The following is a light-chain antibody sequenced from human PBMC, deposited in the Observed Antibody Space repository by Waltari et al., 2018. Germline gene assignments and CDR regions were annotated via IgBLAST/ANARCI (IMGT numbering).Light chain of an antibody. V-gene: IGLV2-23*01. CDR1: SSDVGSYNL. CDR2: EGS. J-gene: IGLJ3*02. CDR3: CSYAGSSTPNWV. Sequence: QSALTQPASVSGSPGQSITISCTGISSDVGSYNLFSWYQQHPGKAPKLMIYEGSGRPSGVSNRFSGSKSGNTASLTISGLQAEDEADYYCCSYAGSSTPNWVFGGGTKLTVL.